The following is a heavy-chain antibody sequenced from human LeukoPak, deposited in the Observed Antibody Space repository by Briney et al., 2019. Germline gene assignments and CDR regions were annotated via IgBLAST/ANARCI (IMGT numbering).Heavy chain of an antibody. D-gene: IGHD2-2*01. Sequence: GGSLRLSCAASGFTFSSYGMHWVRQAPGKGLEWVAFIRYDGSNKYYADSVKGRFTISRDNSKNTLYLQMNSLRAEDTTVYYCAKENDIVVVYYFDYWGQGTLVTVSS. J-gene: IGHJ4*02. CDR1: GFTFSSYG. CDR2: IRYDGSNK. CDR3: AKENDIVVVYYFDY. V-gene: IGHV3-30*02.